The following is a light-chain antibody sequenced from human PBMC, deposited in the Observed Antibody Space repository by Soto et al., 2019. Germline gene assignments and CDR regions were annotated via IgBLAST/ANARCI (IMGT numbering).Light chain of an antibody. J-gene: IGKJ1*01. CDR1: QSISSY. V-gene: IGKV1-39*01. CDR2: AAS. CDR3: QQSYSTPPWT. Sequence: DIQMTQSPSSLSASVGDRVTITCRASQSISSYLNWYQQKPGKATMLLIYAASSLQSGVPSRFSGSGSGTDFTLTISSLQPEDFATYYCQQSYSTPPWTFGQGTKVEIK.